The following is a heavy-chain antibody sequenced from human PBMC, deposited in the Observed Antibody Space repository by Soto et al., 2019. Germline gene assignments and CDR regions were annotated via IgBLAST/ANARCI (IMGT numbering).Heavy chain of an antibody. J-gene: IGHJ6*02. D-gene: IGHD6-13*01. CDR2: ISGSGGST. V-gene: IGHV3-23*01. CDR1: GFTFSSYA. Sequence: GGSLRLSCAASGFTFSSYAMSWVRQAPGKGLEWVSAISGSGGSTYYADSVKGRFTISRDNSKNTLYLQMNSLRAEDTAVYYCAKDQIAAAGRGDYYYYYGMDVWGQGTTVTVSS. CDR3: AKDQIAAAGRGDYYYYYGMDV.